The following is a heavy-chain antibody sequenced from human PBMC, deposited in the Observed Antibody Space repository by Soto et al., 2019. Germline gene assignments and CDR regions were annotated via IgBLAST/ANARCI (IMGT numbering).Heavy chain of an antibody. CDR3: ARHSYSSAYSPTINYFDY. D-gene: IGHD6-19*01. V-gene: IGHV4-30-4*01. CDR2: IYHTGST. CDR1: EAPSAGVITT. J-gene: IGHJ4*02. Sequence: SETLSSPALSLEAPSAGVITTGVGSACPQGGGLEWIGYIYHTGSTYYNPSLKSRLTISVDTSKNQFSLRLSSVTAADTAAYFCARHSYSSAYSPTINYFDYWGQGTPVTVSS.